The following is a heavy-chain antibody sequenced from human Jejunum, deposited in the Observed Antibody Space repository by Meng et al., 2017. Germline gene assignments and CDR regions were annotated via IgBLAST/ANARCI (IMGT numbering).Heavy chain of an antibody. CDR2: TYYRSKYYN. CDR3: ARDWGDVRGGFDF. CDR1: GDSVSSNSAA. V-gene: IGHV6-1*01. D-gene: IGHD3-10*02. J-gene: IGHJ4*02. Sequence: VQLQQPGPGLVKPSQTPSPTCAISGDSVSSNSAAWNWIRQSPSRGLEWLGRTYYRSKYYNDYALSVKSRITINPDTSKNQFSLQLNSVTPEDTAIYYCARDWGDVRGGFDFWGQGTLVTVSS.